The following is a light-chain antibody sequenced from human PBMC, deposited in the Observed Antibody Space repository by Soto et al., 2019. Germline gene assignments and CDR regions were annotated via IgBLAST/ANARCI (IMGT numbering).Light chain of an antibody. Sequence: QSALTQPASVPGSPGQSITISCTGTSSDVGAYDYVSWYQQHPDKAPKLMIYEVSNRPSGVSNRFSGSKSVNTATLTISGLQTEDEDDYYCSSYTSSSTRVFGTGTKVTV. V-gene: IGLV2-14*03. J-gene: IGLJ1*01. CDR1: SSDVGAYDY. CDR2: EVS. CDR3: SSYTSSSTRV.